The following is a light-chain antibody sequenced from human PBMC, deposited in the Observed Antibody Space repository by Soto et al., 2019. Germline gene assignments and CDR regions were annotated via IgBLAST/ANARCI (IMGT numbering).Light chain of an antibody. CDR1: SSDVGAYNF. J-gene: IGLJ3*02. CDR3: SSYTVSNTWV. CDR2: EVT. Sequence: QSALTQPASVSGSPGQSITISCTGTSSDVGAYNFVSWYQQHPAKAPKLMIYEVTNRPSGVSNRVSGSKSGNTASLTISGLQAADEADYYCSSYTVSNTWVFGGGTKLTVL. V-gene: IGLV2-14*01.